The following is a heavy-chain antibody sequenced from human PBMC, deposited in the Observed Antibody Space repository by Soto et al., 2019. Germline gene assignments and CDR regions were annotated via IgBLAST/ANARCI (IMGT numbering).Heavy chain of an antibody. CDR3: ARDDSSGYYPPGY. J-gene: IGHJ4*02. CDR2: ISYDGSNK. D-gene: IGHD3-22*01. Sequence: QVQLVESGGGVVQPGRSLRLSCAASGFTFSSYAMHWVRQAPGTGLEWVAVISYDGSNKYYADSVKGRFTISGDNSKNTLYLQMNSLRAEDTAVYYCARDDSSGYYPPGYWGQGTLVTVSS. V-gene: IGHV3-30-3*01. CDR1: GFTFSSYA.